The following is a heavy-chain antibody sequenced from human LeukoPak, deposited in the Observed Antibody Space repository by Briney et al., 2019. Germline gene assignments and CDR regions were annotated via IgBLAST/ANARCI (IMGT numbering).Heavy chain of an antibody. CDR2: ISYDGSNK. CDR1: GXTFSSYG. V-gene: IGHV3-30*18. J-gene: IGHJ4*02. Sequence: PGGSLRLSCAASGXTFSSYGMHWVRQAPGKGLEWVAVISYDGSNKYYADSVKGRFTISRDNSKNTLYLQMNSLRAEDTAVYYCAKGGYSLGYWGQGTLVTVSS. CDR3: AKGGYSLGY. D-gene: IGHD3-22*01.